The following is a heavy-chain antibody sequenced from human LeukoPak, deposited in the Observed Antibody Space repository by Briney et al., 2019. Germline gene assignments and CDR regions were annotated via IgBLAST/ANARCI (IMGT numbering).Heavy chain of an antibody. Sequence: PGGSLTLSCAASGFTVSNNYISWVRQAPGKGLEWVSVLYNSDSTYYADSVKGRFTISRDNSKNTMYLQMNSLRAEDTAIYYCARDPGIDAFDVWGQGTMVTVSS. CDR3: ARDPGIDAFDV. CDR1: GFTVSNNY. V-gene: IGHV3-53*01. D-gene: IGHD1-26*01. CDR2: LYNSDST. J-gene: IGHJ3*01.